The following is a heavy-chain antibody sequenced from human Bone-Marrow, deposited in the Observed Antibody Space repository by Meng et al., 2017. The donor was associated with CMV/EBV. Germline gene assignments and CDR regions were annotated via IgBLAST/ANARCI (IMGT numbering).Heavy chain of an antibody. Sequence: GGSLRLSCAASGFTFSSYSMNWVRQAPGKGLEWVSSISSSSSYIYYADSVKGRFTISRDNAKNSLYLQMNSLRAEDTAVYYCARDGYYDSSGLNWFDPWGQGTRVTVSS. CDR3: ARDGYYDSSGLNWFDP. CDR2: ISSSSSYI. V-gene: IGHV3-21*01. J-gene: IGHJ5*02. CDR1: GFTFSSYS. D-gene: IGHD3-22*01.